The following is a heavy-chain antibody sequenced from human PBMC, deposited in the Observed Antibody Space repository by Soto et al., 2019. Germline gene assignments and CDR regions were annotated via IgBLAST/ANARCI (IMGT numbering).Heavy chain of an antibody. CDR2: ISAYNGNT. Sequence: ASVKVSCKASGYTFTSYGMSWVRQAPGQGLEWMGWISAYNGNTNYAQKLQGRVTMTTDTSTSTAYMELRSLRSDDTAVYYCARQYGSGRQQGPGMDVWGQGTTVTVSS. CDR3: ARQYGSGRQQGPGMDV. V-gene: IGHV1-18*01. J-gene: IGHJ6*02. D-gene: IGHD3-10*01. CDR1: GYTFTSYG.